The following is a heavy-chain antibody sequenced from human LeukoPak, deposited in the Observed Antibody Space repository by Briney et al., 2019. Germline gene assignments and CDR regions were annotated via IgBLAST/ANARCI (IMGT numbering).Heavy chain of an antibody. CDR2: IYYSGST. CDR3: ARGGSYSGVLDS. CDR1: GGSISSGGYY. J-gene: IGHJ4*02. Sequence: SQTLSLTCTVSGGSISSGGYYWSWIRQHPGQGLEWIGCIYYSGSTNYSPALKSRVTISADTSKNQFSLNLSSVTAADTAMYYCARGGSYSGVLDSWGQGILVTVSS. D-gene: IGHD1-26*01. V-gene: IGHV4-31*03.